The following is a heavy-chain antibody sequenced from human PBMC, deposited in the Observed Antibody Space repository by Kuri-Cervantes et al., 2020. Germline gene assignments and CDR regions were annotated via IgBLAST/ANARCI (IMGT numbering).Heavy chain of an antibody. CDR2: SNAGNGNT. Sequence: ASVKVSCKASGYTFTSYAMHWVRQAPGQRLEWMGWSNAGNGNTKYSQEFQGRVTMTRDTSISTAYMELSRLRSDDTAVYYCARVCPGCYGFDIWGQGTMVTVSS. D-gene: IGHD2-15*01. J-gene: IGHJ3*02. V-gene: IGHV1-3*02. CDR1: GYTFTSYA. CDR3: ARVCPGCYGFDI.